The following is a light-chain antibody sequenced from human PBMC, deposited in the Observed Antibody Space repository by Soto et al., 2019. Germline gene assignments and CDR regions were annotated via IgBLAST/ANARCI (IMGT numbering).Light chain of an antibody. CDR1: SSDIGGYNY. CDR2: GVS. V-gene: IGLV2-14*01. CDR3: SSYKTSSTVVV. Sequence: QSVLTQPASVSRSPGQSITISCTGTSSDIGGYNYVSWYQQYPGKAPKLMIFGVSDRPSGVSNRFSGSKSGTTASLTISGLQAEDEADYYCSSYKTSSTVVVFGGGTKLTVL. J-gene: IGLJ2*01.